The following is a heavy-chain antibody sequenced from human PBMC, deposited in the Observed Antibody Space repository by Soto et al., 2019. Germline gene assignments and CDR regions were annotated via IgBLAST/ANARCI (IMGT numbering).Heavy chain of an antibody. CDR2: IRSKANSYAT. V-gene: IGHV3-73*02. J-gene: IGHJ4*02. CDR3: TRRTGIFDY. CDR1: GFTFSGSA. Sequence: VQLVESGGGLVQPGGSLKLSCAASGFTFSGSAMHWVRQASGKGLEWVGRIRSKANSYATAYAASVKGRFTISRDDSKNTAYLQMNSLKTEDTAVYYCTRRTGIFDYWGQGTLVTVSS. D-gene: IGHD3-9*01.